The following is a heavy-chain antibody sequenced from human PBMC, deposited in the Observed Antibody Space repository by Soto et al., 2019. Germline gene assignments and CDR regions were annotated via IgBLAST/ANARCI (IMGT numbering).Heavy chain of an antibody. CDR3: ARAWCSGGSCYSSHDV. CDR2: ISSSSSTI. CDR1: GFTFSSYS. D-gene: IGHD2-15*01. J-gene: IGHJ6*04. Sequence: GGSLRLSCAASGFTFSSYSMNWVRQAPGKGLEWVSYISSSSSTIYYADSVKGRFTISRDNAKNSLYLQMNSLRAEDTAVYYCARAWCSGGSCYSSHDVWGKGTTVTVSS. V-gene: IGHV3-48*01.